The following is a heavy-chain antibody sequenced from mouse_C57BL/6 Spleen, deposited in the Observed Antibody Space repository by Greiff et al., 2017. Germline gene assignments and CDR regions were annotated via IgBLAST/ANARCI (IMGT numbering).Heavy chain of an antibody. Sequence: EVKLMESGEGLVKPGGSLKLSCAASGFTFSSYAMSWVRQTPEKRLEWVAYISSGGDYIYYADTVKGRFTISRDNARNTLYLQMSSLKSEDTAMYYCTRANDYDGMDYWGQGTSVTVSS. J-gene: IGHJ4*01. V-gene: IGHV5-9-1*02. D-gene: IGHD2-4*01. CDR3: TRANDYDGMDY. CDR1: GFTFSSYA. CDR2: ISSGGDYI.